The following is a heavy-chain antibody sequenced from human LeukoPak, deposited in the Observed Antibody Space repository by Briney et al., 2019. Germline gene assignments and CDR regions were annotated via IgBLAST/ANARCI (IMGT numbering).Heavy chain of an antibody. CDR3: ARLRVTGTRYFDY. J-gene: IGHJ4*02. D-gene: IGHD6-19*01. Sequence: SETLSLTCTVSGGSIRSSSYYWGWISQPPGKGLERIGSIYYTGRTYYNPSLKSRVTISVDTSETQFSLNLSSVTAADTAVYYCARLRVTGTRYFDYWGQGTLVTVSS. V-gene: IGHV4-39*07. CDR1: GGSIRSSSYY. CDR2: IYYTGRT.